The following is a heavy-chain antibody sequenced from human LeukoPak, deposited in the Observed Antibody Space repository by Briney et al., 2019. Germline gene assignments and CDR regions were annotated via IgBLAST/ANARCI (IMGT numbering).Heavy chain of an antibody. J-gene: IGHJ5*02. D-gene: IGHD6-13*01. CDR3: ARGEGQQLVPNLNWFDP. Sequence: SETLSLTCTVSGGSISSYYWSWIRQPPGKGLEWIGYIYYSGSTNYNPSLKSRVTISVDTSKNQFSLKLSSVTAADTAVYYCARGEGQQLVPNLNWFDPWGQGTLVTVSS. CDR2: IYYSGST. V-gene: IGHV4-59*01. CDR1: GGSISSYY.